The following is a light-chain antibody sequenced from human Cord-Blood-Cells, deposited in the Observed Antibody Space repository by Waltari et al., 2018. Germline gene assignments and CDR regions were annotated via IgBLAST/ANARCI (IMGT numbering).Light chain of an antibody. CDR1: SSAVGSYNL. V-gene: IGLV2-23*01. J-gene: IGLJ2*01. Sequence: QSALTQPASVSGSPGQSITISCTGTSSAVGSYNLVSWYQQHPGKAPKLMIYEGSTRPSGVANRFSGSKSGNTASLTISGLQAEDEADYYCCSYAGSSTVVVGGGTKLTVL. CDR3: CSYAGSSTVV. CDR2: EGS.